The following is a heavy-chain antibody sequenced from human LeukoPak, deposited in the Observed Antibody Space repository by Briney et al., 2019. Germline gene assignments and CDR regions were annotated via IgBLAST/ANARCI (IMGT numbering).Heavy chain of an antibody. CDR1: GFTFSSYS. D-gene: IGHD3-10*01. V-gene: IGHV3-21*01. CDR2: ISSSTSYI. J-gene: IGHJ4*02. CDR3: ARVSDYYGSGNYQKQFDY. Sequence: GGSLRLACAASGFTFSSYSMNWVRQAPGKGLEWVSSISSSTSYIYYADSVKGRFTISRDSAKNSLYLQMNSLRAEDTAMYYCARVSDYYGSGNYQKQFDYWGQGTLVTVSS.